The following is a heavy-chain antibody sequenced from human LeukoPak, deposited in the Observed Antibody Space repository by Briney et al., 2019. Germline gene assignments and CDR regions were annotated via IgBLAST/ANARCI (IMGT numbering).Heavy chain of an antibody. CDR3: ARGAYDSSGYLNH. CDR2: IYYSGST. Sequence: PSETLSLTCTVSSGSISSYYWSWIRQPPGKGLEWIGYIYYSGSTNYNPSLKSRVTISVDTSKNQFSLKLSSVTAADTAVYYCARGAYDSSGYLNHWGQGTLVTVSS. V-gene: IGHV4-59*01. CDR1: SGSISSYY. J-gene: IGHJ5*02. D-gene: IGHD3-22*01.